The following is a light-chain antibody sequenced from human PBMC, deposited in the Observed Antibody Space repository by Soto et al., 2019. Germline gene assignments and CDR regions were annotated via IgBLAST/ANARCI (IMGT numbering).Light chain of an antibody. CDR2: GAS. V-gene: IGKV3-15*01. J-gene: IGKJ1*01. CDR1: QSVSSY. CDR3: QQYNDWPRT. Sequence: EIVLTQSPGTLSLSPGERATLSCRASQSVSSYLAWYQQKPGQAPRLLIYGASTRATGIPARFGGSGSGTEFTLTISSLQSEDFAVYYCQQYNDWPRTFGQGTKVDIK.